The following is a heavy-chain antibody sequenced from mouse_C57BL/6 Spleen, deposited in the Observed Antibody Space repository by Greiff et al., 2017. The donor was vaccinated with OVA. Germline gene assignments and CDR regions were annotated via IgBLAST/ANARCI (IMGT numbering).Heavy chain of an antibody. Sequence: VKLQESGAELARPGASVKLSCKASGYTFTSYGISWVKQRTGQGLEWIGEIYPRSGNTYYNEKFKGKATLTADKSSSTAYMELRSLTSEDSAVYFCARYDGYPGAYWGQGTLVTVSA. D-gene: IGHD2-3*01. CDR1: GYTFTSYG. CDR2: IYPRSGNT. CDR3: ARYDGYPGAY. V-gene: IGHV1-81*01. J-gene: IGHJ3*01.